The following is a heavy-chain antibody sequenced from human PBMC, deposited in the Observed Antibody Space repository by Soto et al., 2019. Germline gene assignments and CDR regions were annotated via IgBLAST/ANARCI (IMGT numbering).Heavy chain of an antibody. Sequence: SVKVSCKASGGTFSSYAISWVRQAPGQGLEWMGGIIPIFGTANYAQKFQGRVTITADESTSTAYMELSSLRSEDTAVYYCAREEYKEKLELRSWFAPWGQGTLVTGSS. CDR2: IIPIFGTA. V-gene: IGHV1-69*13. CDR3: AREEYKEKLELRSWFAP. J-gene: IGHJ5*02. D-gene: IGHD1-7*01. CDR1: GGTFSSYA.